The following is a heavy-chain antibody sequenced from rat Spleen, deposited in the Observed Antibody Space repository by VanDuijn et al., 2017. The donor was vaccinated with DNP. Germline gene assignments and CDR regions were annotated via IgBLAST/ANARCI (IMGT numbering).Heavy chain of an antibody. CDR2: IIYDGSSA. J-gene: IGHJ3*01. Sequence: EVQLVESGGDLVQPGRSLKLSCAASGFTFSDYAMAWVRQSPKRGLEWVATIIYDGSSAFYRDSVQGRFTISRDNAKSTLYLQMDSLRSEDTATYYCATRDVYYGWPRDWFAYWGQGTLVTVSS. D-gene: IGHD1-6*01. CDR1: GFTFSDYA. V-gene: IGHV5S10*01. CDR3: ATRDVYYGWPRDWFAY.